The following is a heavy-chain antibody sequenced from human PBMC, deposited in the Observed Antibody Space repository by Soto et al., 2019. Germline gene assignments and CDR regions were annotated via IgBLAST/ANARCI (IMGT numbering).Heavy chain of an antibody. D-gene: IGHD4-17*01. CDR2: ISSSSSYI. CDR1: GFTFSSYS. Sequence: EVQLVESGGGLVKPGGSLRLSCAASGFTFSSYSMNWVHQAPGKGLEWVSSISSSSSYIYYADSVKGRFTISRDNAKNSLYLQMNSLRAEDTAVYYCARDRLPLTVTSKGFDYWGQGTLVTVSS. V-gene: IGHV3-21*01. J-gene: IGHJ4*02. CDR3: ARDRLPLTVTSKGFDY.